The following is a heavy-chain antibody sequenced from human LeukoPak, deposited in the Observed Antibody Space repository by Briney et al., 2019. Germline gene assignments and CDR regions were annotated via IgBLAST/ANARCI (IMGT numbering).Heavy chain of an antibody. V-gene: IGHV4-38-2*02. CDR3: ARDRGTWNDDGFDY. J-gene: IGHJ4*02. CDR1: GYSITNNYY. Sequence: PSETLSLTCTVSGYSITNNYYWDWIRQPPGKGLEWIASIYHSGRTYYNPSLKSRVTMSVDTSKNQFSLKLSSVTAADTAVYYCARDRGTWNDDGFDYWGQGTLVTVSS. D-gene: IGHD1-1*01. CDR2: IYHSGRT.